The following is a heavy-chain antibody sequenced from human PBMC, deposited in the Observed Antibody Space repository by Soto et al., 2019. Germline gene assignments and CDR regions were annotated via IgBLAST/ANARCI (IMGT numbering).Heavy chain of an antibody. CDR2: IYPGDSDT. CDR3: ARFRGRGYDKNPPKYGMDV. D-gene: IGHD5-12*01. V-gene: IGHV5-51*01. CDR1: GYSFTSYW. Sequence: PGESLKISCKGSGYSFTSYWIGWVRQMPGKGLEWMGIIYPGDSDTRYSPSFQGQVTISADKSISTAYLQWSSLKASDTAMYYCARFRGRGYDKNPPKYGMDVWGQGTTVTVSS. J-gene: IGHJ6*02.